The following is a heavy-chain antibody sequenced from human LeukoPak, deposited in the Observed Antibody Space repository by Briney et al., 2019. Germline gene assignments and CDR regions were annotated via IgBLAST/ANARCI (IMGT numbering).Heavy chain of an antibody. D-gene: IGHD6-13*01. CDR3: ARAPIAAAFDY. CDR2: IYTSGST. J-gene: IGHJ4*02. CDR1: GGSISSGSYY. Sequence: SQTLSLTCTVSGGSISSGSYYWSWIRQPAGKGLEWIGRIYTSGSTNYNPSLKSRVTISVDTSKNQLSLKLSSVTAADTAVYYCARAPIAAAFDYWGQGTLVTVSS. V-gene: IGHV4-61*02.